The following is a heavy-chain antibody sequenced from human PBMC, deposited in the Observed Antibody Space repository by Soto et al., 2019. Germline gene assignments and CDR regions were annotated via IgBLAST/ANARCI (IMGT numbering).Heavy chain of an antibody. CDR3: ARVYCPNGVCFGDDAFDI. D-gene: IGHD2-8*01. V-gene: IGHV4-34*01. CDR1: GGSFSGYT. CDR2: INHSGST. Sequence: SETLSLTCAVYGGSFSGYTWSWIRQPPGKGLEWIGEINHSGSTNYNPSLKSRVTISVDTSTNQFSLKLTSVTAADTAVFYCARVYCPNGVCFGDDAFDIWGLGTMVTVSS. J-gene: IGHJ3*02.